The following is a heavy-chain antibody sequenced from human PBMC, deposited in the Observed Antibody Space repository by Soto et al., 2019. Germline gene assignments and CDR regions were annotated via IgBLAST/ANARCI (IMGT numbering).Heavy chain of an antibody. J-gene: IGHJ5*02. CDR3: SRVFSDSSSFFAP. D-gene: IGHD6-13*01. Sequence: QVQLQESGPGLVKPSQTLSLTCTVSGGSISSGGYYWSWIRQHPGKGLEWIGYIYYSGSTYYNPSLKSRVTISVDTSKNQFSLKLSSVTAADTAVYYCSRVFSDSSSFFAPWGQGTLITVSS. V-gene: IGHV4-31*03. CDR2: IYYSGST. CDR1: GGSISSGGYY.